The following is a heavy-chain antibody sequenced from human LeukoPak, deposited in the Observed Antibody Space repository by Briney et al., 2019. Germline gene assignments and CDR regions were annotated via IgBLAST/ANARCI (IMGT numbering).Heavy chain of an antibody. CDR1: GGSISSGDYY. J-gene: IGHJ3*02. CDR2: IYYSGST. V-gene: IGHV4-30-4*08. Sequence: PSQTLSLTCTVSGGSISSGDYYWSWIRQPPGKGLEWIGYIYYSGSTYYNPSLKSRVTISVDTSKNQFSLKLSSVTAADTAGYYCARVVDDSSGYDAFDIWGQGTMVTVSS. D-gene: IGHD3-22*01. CDR3: ARVVDDSSGYDAFDI.